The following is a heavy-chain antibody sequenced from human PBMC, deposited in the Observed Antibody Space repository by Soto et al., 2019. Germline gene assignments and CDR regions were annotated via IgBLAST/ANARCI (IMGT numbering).Heavy chain of an antibody. Sequence: EVQLVESGGGLVQPGGSLRLSCAASGFTFSNYWMYWVRQAPGKGLVWVSRVNNDGTDTTHAASVKGRFTISRDNAENTLYLQINSLSAEDTAVYYCGRGGLQHALDVWGQGSTVTVSS. CDR1: GFTFSNYW. CDR2: VNNDGTDT. D-gene: IGHD6-13*01. CDR3: GRGGLQHALDV. V-gene: IGHV3-74*03. J-gene: IGHJ6*02.